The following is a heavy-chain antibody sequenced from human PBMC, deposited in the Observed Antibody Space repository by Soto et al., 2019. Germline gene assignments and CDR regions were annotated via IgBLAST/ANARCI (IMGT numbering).Heavy chain of an antibody. CDR2: ISAYNGNT. CDR1: GYTFTSYG. J-gene: IGHJ3*02. CDR3: ARDPYYDFWSGYYRPTDAFDI. V-gene: IGHV1-18*04. D-gene: IGHD3-3*01. Sequence: ASVKVSCKASGYTFTSYGISWVRQAPGQGLEWMGWISAYNGNTNYAQKLQGRVTMTTDTSTSTAYMELRSLRSDDTAVYYCARDPYYDFWSGYYRPTDAFDIWGQGTMVTVS.